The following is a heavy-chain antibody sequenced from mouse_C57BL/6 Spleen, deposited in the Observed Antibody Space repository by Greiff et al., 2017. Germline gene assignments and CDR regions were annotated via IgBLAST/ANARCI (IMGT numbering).Heavy chain of an antibody. J-gene: IGHJ2*01. D-gene: IGHD1-1*01. CDR2: IDPSDSYT. CDR3: ARRDYYGSEDY. Sequence: QVHVKQPGAELVRPGTSVKLSCKASGYTFTSYWMHWVKQRPGQGLEWIGVIDPSDSYTNYNQKFKGKATLTVDTSSSTAYMRLSSLTSEDSAVYYCARRDYYGSEDYWGQGTTLTVSS. V-gene: IGHV1-59*01. CDR1: GYTFTSYW.